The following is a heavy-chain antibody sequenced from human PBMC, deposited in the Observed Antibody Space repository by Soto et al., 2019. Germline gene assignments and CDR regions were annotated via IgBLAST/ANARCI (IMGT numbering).Heavy chain of an antibody. CDR2: ISYDGSNK. V-gene: IGHV3-30-3*01. CDR1: GFTFSSYA. CDR3: ARDSHPYNWNLRDYLDH. D-gene: IGHD1-20*01. J-gene: IGHJ4*02. Sequence: GGSLRLSCAASGFTFSSYAMHWVRQAPGKGLEWVAVISYDGSNKYYADSVKGRFTISRDNSKNTLYLQMNSLRAEDTAVYYCARDSHPYNWNLRDYLDHWGQGNLVSVSS.